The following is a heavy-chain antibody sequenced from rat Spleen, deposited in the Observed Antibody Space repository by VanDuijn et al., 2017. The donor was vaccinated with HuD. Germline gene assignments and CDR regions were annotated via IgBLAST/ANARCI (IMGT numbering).Heavy chain of an antibody. CDR3: TTDRDWDYSFAY. D-gene: IGHD1-6*01. Sequence: VQLKESGPGLVQPSQTLSLTCTVAGFSLTSYNVHWVRQAPTKGLEWVATISSEGRSSYYRDSVKGRFTISRDSAKSTLYLQMDSLRSEDTATYYCTTDRDWDYSFAYWGQGALVTVSS. J-gene: IGHJ3*01. CDR1: GFSLTSYN. V-gene: IGHV5-19*01. CDR2: ISSEGRSS.